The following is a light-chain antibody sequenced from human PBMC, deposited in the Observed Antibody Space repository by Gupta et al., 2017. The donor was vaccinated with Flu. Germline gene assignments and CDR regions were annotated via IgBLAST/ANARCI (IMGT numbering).Light chain of an antibody. CDR3: QVWDSSSVHWV. CDR2: DDS. CDR1: DIGRKS. J-gene: IGLJ3*02. V-gene: IGLV3-21*02. Sequence: SYVLTQPLSVSVAPGQTARITCGGNDIGRKSVHWYQQRPGQAPVLVVYDDSGRPSGIPERLSGSNSGNTATLSISRVEAGDEADYYCQVWDSSSVHWVFGGGTKLPVL.